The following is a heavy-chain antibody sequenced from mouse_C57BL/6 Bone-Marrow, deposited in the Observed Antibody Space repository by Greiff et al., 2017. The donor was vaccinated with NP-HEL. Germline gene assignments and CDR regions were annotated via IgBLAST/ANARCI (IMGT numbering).Heavy chain of an antibody. V-gene: IGHV14-4*01. Sequence: EVQLQQSGAELVRPGASVKLSCTASGFNIKDDYMHWVKQRPEQGLEWIGWIDPENGDTEYASKFQGKATITADTSSNTAYLQLSSLKSEDTAVYYCTSYYGSGDYWGQGTTLTVSS. CDR1: GFNIKDDY. CDR3: TSYYGSGDY. CDR2: IDPENGDT. D-gene: IGHD1-1*01. J-gene: IGHJ2*01.